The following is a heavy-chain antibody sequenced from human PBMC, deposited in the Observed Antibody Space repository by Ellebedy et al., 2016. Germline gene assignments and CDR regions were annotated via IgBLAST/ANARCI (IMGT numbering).Heavy chain of an antibody. V-gene: IGHV4-61*08. D-gene: IGHD3-22*01. J-gene: IGHJ5*02. CDR2: IYYSGST. Sequence: GSLRLXCIVSGGSVINYGAYWSWIRQPPGRGLEWIGYIYYSGSTKFNPSLKSRVSMSVDTSKNQFSLRLNSVTAADTAVYYCARGLYFDSSGYYYWFDPWGQGTLVTVSS. CDR1: GGSVINYGAY. CDR3: ARGLYFDSSGYYYWFDP.